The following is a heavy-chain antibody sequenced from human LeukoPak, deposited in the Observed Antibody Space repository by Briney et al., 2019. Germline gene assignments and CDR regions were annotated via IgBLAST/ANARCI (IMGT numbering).Heavy chain of an antibody. V-gene: IGHV3-21*06. Sequence: GGSLRLSCAASGFTFSSYSMNWVRQAPGKGLEWVSSISSSSSYIYYADSVKGRFTISRDNAKNLLYLQMNSLRAEDTALYYCARPPNIAAAGQDWGQGTLVTVSS. J-gene: IGHJ4*02. CDR2: ISSSSSYI. CDR3: ARPPNIAAAGQD. D-gene: IGHD6-13*01. CDR1: GFTFSSYS.